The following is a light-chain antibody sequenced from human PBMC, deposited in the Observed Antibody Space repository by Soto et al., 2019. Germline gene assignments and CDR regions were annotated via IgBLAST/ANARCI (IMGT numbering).Light chain of an antibody. V-gene: IGKV3-20*01. CDR1: QPVTSNY. Sequence: EIVLTQSPGTLSSSPGERATLSCMASQPVTSNYLACYQQTPGQAPTLLFFGAYIRATGLPDRFSGGGSGTDFTLTISGLEPEDFAVYYCQQYGSSPGTFGQGTKVDIK. J-gene: IGKJ1*01. CDR2: GAY. CDR3: QQYGSSPGT.